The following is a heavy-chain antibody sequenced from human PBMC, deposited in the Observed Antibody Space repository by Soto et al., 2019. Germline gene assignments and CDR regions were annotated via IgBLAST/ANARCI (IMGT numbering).Heavy chain of an antibody. CDR2: IHYTGST. CDR3: ARSAGDYSYFMDV. D-gene: IGHD4-17*01. V-gene: IGHV4-31*03. J-gene: IGHJ6*03. CDR1: GASISSGAYY. Sequence: SETLSLTCTVSGASISSGAYYWSWIRQHPGKGLEWIGYIHYTGSTYYNPSLKSRLSLSIDTSQNQFSLRLSSLTAADTAVYYCARSAGDYSYFMDVWGKGTAVTVSS.